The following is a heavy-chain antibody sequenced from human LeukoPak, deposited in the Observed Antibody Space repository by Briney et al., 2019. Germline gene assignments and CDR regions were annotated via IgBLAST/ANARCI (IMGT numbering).Heavy chain of an antibody. CDR1: GLTFSDYV. CDR3: ARALSQGAGAAVPSAPIDY. CDR2: TSYDGSSE. Sequence: GGSLRLSCAASGLTFSDYVLYWVRQAPGKGLEWVAVTSYDGSSEYYTDSVKGRFTVSRDNSRSTLYLQMNSLRVEDTGVYYCARALSQGAGAAVPSAPIDYWGQGTLVTVSS. D-gene: IGHD2-2*01. J-gene: IGHJ4*02. V-gene: IGHV3-30-3*01.